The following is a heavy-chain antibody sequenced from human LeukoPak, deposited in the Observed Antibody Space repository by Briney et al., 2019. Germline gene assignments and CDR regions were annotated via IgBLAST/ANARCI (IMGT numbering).Heavy chain of an antibody. CDR3: ARGWGIAAAGTFDY. Sequence: GGSLRLSCAASGFTFSSYSMNWVRQAPGKGLEWVSSISSSSSYIYYADSVKGRFTISRDNAKNSLYLQMNGLRAEDTAVYYCARGWGIAAAGTFDYWGQGTLVTVSS. D-gene: IGHD6-13*01. CDR2: ISSSSSYI. CDR1: GFTFSSYS. V-gene: IGHV3-21*01. J-gene: IGHJ4*02.